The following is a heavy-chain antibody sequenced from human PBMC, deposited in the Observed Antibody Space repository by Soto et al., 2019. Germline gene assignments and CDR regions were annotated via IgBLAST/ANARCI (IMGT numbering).Heavy chain of an antibody. CDR1: GGSISSGGYY. CDR2: IYYSGST. Sequence: SETLSLTCTVSGGSISSGGYYWSWIRQHPGKGLEWIGYIYYSGSTYYNPSLKSRVTISVDTSKNQFSLKLSSVTAADTAVYYCASWAPYPHYYFDYWGQGTLVTVSS. D-gene: IGHD3-16*01. CDR3: ASWAPYPHYYFDY. J-gene: IGHJ4*02. V-gene: IGHV4-31*03.